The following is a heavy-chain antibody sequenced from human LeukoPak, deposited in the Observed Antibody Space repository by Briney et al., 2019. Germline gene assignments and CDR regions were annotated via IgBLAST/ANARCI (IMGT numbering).Heavy chain of an antibody. CDR3: AKLGSFYYYMDV. J-gene: IGHJ6*03. D-gene: IGHD3-16*01. V-gene: IGHV4-39*07. CDR1: GGSISSGSYY. Sequence: SETLSLTCTVSGGSISSGSYYWSWIRQPPGKGLEWIGSIYYSGSTYYNPSLKSRVTISVDTSKNQFSLKLSSVTAADTAVYYCAKLGSFYYYMDVWGKGTRVTVSS. CDR2: IYYSGST.